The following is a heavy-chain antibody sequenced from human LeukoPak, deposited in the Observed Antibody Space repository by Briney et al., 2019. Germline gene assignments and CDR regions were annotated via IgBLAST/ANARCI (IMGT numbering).Heavy chain of an antibody. V-gene: IGHV3-21*01. CDR2: ISSSSSYI. CDR3: AVIAAAGDYDY. D-gene: IGHD6-13*01. CDR1: GFTFSSYS. J-gene: IGHJ4*02. Sequence: GGSLRLSCAASGFTFSSYSMNWVRQAPGKGLEWASSISSSSSYISYADSVKGRFTISRDNAKNSLYLQMNSLRAEDTAVYYCAVIAAAGDYDYWGQGTLVTVSS.